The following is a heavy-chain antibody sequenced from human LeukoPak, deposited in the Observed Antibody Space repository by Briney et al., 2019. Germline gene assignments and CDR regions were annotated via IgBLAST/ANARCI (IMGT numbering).Heavy chain of an antibody. D-gene: IGHD3-16*01. Sequence: HPGGTLRLSCAASGFTFSSYAMHWVRQAPGKGLEWVAVISYDGSNKYYADSVKGRFTISRDNAKNSLYLQMNSLRAEDMALYYCAKVRGGVAATFYAFDIWGQGTMVTVSS. J-gene: IGHJ3*02. CDR1: GFTFSSYA. CDR2: ISYDGSNK. V-gene: IGHV3-30*04. CDR3: AKVRGGVAATFYAFDI.